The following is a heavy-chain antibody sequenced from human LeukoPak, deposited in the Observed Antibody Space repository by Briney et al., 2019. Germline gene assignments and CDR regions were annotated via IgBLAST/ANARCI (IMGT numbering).Heavy chain of an antibody. CDR1: GGSISSGSYY. CDR3: ARDRGYSGYDY. CDR2: IYASGST. D-gene: IGHD5-12*01. Sequence: SETLSLTCTVSGGSISSGSYYWSWIRQPAGKGLEWIGRIYASGSTNYNPSLKSRVTISVATSKNQFSLKLSSVTAADTAVYYCARDRGYSGYDYWGQGTLVTVSS. V-gene: IGHV4-61*02. J-gene: IGHJ4*02.